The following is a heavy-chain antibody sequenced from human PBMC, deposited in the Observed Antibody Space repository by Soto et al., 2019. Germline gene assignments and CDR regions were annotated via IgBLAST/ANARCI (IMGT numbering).Heavy chain of an antibody. J-gene: IGHJ6*02. V-gene: IGHV1-18*01. D-gene: IGHD2-15*01. CDR1: GYTFTRYG. CDR2: ISTYNENT. Sequence: ASVKVSCKASGYTFTRYGLSWVRQAPGQGLEWMGWISTYNENTNYAQSFQGRVTMTTDTSTSTVYMELRSLTSDDTAVYYCAREGYCSSGSCALHSHHFFGMLFWGPGTTLTVSS. CDR3: AREGYCSSGSCALHSHHFFGMLF.